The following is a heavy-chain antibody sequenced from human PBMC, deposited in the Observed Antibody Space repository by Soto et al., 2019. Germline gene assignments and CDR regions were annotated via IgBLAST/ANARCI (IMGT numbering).Heavy chain of an antibody. Sequence: GESLKISCEVSGVTLTNVWMNWVRQAPGKGPEWVGRIKSNIDGGTTDYAAPVKGRFTVSRDDSENTLYLQMNSLKTEDTAVYYCSHGYYQYFNSWGQGTLVTVS. D-gene: IGHD5-18*01. CDR3: SHGYYQYFNS. V-gene: IGHV3-15*07. CDR1: GVTLTNVW. CDR2: IKSNIDGGTT. J-gene: IGHJ4*02.